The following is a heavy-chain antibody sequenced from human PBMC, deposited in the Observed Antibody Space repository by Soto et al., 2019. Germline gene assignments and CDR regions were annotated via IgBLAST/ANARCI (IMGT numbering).Heavy chain of an antibody. V-gene: IGHV4-4*07. J-gene: IGHJ4*02. CDR3: ARGGQDFWSGPFDY. CDR2: IDNSGNT. Sequence: SDTLSLTCTVSDGSISTYFCNWIRQPAGKGLEWIGRIDNSGNTNYNPSLKSRVTMSADTSRNQFSLKLNSVTAADTAVYYCARGGQDFWSGPFDYWGQGALVTVSS. CDR1: DGSISTYF. D-gene: IGHD3-3*01.